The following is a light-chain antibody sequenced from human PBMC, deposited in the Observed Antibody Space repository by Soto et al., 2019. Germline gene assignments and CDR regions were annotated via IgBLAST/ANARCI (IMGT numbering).Light chain of an antibody. CDR3: SSFTSSSTQV. CDR2: EVT. J-gene: IGLJ2*01. Sequence: QSALTQPVSVSGSPGQSITISCTGTSSDVGGYNYVSWYQQHPGKVPKLMIYEVTNRPSGVSNRFSGSKSGNTASLTISGLQAEDEADYYCSSFTSSSTQVFGGGTKVTVL. V-gene: IGLV2-14*01. CDR1: SSDVGGYNY.